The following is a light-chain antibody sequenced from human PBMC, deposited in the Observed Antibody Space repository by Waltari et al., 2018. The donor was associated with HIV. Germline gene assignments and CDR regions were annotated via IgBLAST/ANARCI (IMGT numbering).Light chain of an antibody. V-gene: IGLV1-40*01. CDR1: SSSIGAGYD. CDR3: QSYDSSLTGPF. Sequence: QSVLTQPPSVSGAPGQRVTISCTGSSSSIGAGYDVHWYQQVPGTAPKVVIKGNTNRPSGVPDRFSGSKSGTSASLTISGLQAEDEANYYCQSYDSSLTGPFFGTGTKVTVL. J-gene: IGLJ1*01. CDR2: GNT.